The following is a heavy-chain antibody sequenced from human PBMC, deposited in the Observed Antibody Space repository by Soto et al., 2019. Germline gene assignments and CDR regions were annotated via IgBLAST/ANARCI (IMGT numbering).Heavy chain of an antibody. D-gene: IGHD2-15*01. J-gene: IGHJ4*02. CDR1: GFTFSSDW. Sequence: EVQLVEAGGGLVQSGGSLRLSCTASGFTFSSDWMHWVRQAPGKGLVWVSRVNSDGSSPSYAESVKGRFTISRDNAKGTLFLQMNSLRAEDTAVYYCAREMQQMGRGRGGFDHWGQGTLVTVSS. CDR3: AREMQQMGRGRGGFDH. V-gene: IGHV3-74*01. CDR2: VNSDGSSP.